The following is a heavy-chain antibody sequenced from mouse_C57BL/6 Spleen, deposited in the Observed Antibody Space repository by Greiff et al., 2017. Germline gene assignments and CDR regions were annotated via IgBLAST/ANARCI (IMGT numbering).Heavy chain of an antibody. D-gene: IGHD1-1*01. CDR3: AREGGHYGSSPSWFAY. Sequence: EVKVVESGPELVKPGASVKISCKASGYSFTDYNMNWVKQSNGKSLEWIGVINPNYGTTSYNQKFKGKATLTVDQSSSTAYMQLNSLTSEDSAVYYCAREGGHYGSSPSWFAYWGQGTLVTVSA. V-gene: IGHV1-39*01. J-gene: IGHJ3*01. CDR1: GYSFTDYN. CDR2: INPNYGTT.